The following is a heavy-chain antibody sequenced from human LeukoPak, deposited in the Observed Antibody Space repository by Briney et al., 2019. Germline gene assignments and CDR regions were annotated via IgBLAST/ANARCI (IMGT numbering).Heavy chain of an antibody. Sequence: AGGSLRLSCAASGFTFSTYNMNWVRQAPGKGLEWISYINADSNTIQDADSVRGRFTTSRDNGKNSLYLQMNSLRAEDTAMYYCVRDNSRGQSLGVIYWGQGSLVTVSS. V-gene: IGHV3-48*01. J-gene: IGHJ4*02. CDR1: GFTFSTYN. CDR2: INADSNTI. CDR3: VRDNSRGQSLGVIY. D-gene: IGHD3-22*01.